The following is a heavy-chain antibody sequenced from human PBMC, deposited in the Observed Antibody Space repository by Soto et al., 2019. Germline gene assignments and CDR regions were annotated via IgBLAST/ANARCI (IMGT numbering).Heavy chain of an antibody. J-gene: IGHJ6*02. CDR2: ISGSGGST. CDR3: AKDQRFLEWLPPDPAENYYYYGMDV. V-gene: IGHV3-23*01. CDR1: GFPFSSYA. D-gene: IGHD3-3*01. Sequence: SGGSLRLSCAASGFPFSSYAMSWVRQAPGKGLEWVSAISGSGGSTYYADSVKGRFTISRDNSKNTLYLQMNSLRAEDTAVYYCAKDQRFLEWLPPDPAENYYYYGMDVWGQGTTVTVSS.